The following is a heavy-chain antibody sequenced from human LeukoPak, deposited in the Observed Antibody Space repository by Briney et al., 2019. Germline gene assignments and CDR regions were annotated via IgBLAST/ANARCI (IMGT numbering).Heavy chain of an antibody. CDR2: ISYDGSNK. CDR1: GFTFGSYA. V-gene: IGHV3-30-3*01. Sequence: PGGSLRLSCAASGFTFGSYAMHWVRQAPGKGLEWVAVISYDGSNKYYADSVKGRFTISRDNSKNTLYLQMNSLRAEDTAVYYCARSLRFLEWLLPLDYWGQGTLVTVSS. CDR3: ARSLRFLEWLLPLDY. D-gene: IGHD3-3*01. J-gene: IGHJ4*02.